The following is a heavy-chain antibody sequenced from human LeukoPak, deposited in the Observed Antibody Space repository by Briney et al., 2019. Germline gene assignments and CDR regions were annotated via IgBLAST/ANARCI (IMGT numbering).Heavy chain of an antibody. Sequence: GGSLRLSCAASGFTVSSNYMSWVRQAPGKGLEWVSVIYSGGSTYYADSVKGRFTISRDNSKNTLYLQMNSLRAEDTAVYYCARMYYDFWSGLEGPHWFDPWGQGTLVTVSS. CDR3: ARMYYDFWSGLEGPHWFDP. CDR2: IYSGGST. D-gene: IGHD3-3*01. J-gene: IGHJ5*02. V-gene: IGHV3-66*01. CDR1: GFTVSSNY.